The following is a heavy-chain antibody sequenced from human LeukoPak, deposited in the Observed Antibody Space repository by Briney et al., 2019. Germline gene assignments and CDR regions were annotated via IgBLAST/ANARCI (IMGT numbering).Heavy chain of an antibody. V-gene: IGHV4-59*01. J-gene: IGHJ6*02. D-gene: IGHD3-10*01. CDR3: ARDGGASRMDV. CDR2: IYYSGST. Sequence: SETLSLTCTVSGGSISSYYWSWIRQPPGKGLEWIGYIYYSGSTNYNPSHKSRVSISLDTSKNQFSLKLSFVTAADTAVYYCARDGGASRMDVWGQGTTVTVSS. CDR1: GGSISSYY.